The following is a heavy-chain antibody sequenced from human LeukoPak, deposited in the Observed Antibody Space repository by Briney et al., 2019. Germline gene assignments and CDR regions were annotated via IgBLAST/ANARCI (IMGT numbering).Heavy chain of an antibody. CDR3: ARGDTGYQLPIGD. Sequence: GESLKISCKGSGYSFTHNWIGWVRQMPGKGLEWMGIIYPGDSDTRYSPSFQGQVTISADKSISTAYLQWSSLKASDTAMYYCARGDTGYQLPIGDWGQGTLVTVSS. V-gene: IGHV5-51*01. J-gene: IGHJ4*02. CDR1: GYSFTHNW. D-gene: IGHD2-2*01. CDR2: IYPGDSDT.